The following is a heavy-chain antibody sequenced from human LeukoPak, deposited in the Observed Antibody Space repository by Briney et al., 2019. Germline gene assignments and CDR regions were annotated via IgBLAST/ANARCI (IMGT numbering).Heavy chain of an antibody. Sequence: ASETLSLTCTVSGGSISSYHWSWIRQPPGKGLEWIGYMSYRGSTNYNPSLKSRVTISIDTSKKQFSLKLSSVTAAETAVYYCASGGYCGTTDCYPNWFDPWGQGTLVTVSS. V-gene: IGHV4-59*01. CDR3: ASGGYCGTTDCYPNWFDP. CDR2: MSYRGST. D-gene: IGHD2-2*01. J-gene: IGHJ5*02. CDR1: GGSISSYH.